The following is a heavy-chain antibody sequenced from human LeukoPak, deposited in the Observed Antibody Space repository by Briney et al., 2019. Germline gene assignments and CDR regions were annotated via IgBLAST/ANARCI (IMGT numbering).Heavy chain of an antibody. J-gene: IGHJ4*02. Sequence: GGSLRLSCAASRFSFSNYWMHWVRQAPGKGLVWVSRVKSDGGNPSYADSVKGRFTTSRDNAENMLYLQMNTLGAEDTAVYYCTRDIVSGSGSLDYWGQGTLVTVSS. CDR3: TRDIVSGSGSLDY. CDR2: VKSDGGNP. V-gene: IGHV3-74*01. D-gene: IGHD3-10*01. CDR1: RFSFSNYW.